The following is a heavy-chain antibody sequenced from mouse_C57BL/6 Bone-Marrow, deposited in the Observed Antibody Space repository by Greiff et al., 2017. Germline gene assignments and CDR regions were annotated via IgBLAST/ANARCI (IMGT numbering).Heavy chain of an antibody. CDR1: GYTFTSYW. CDR2: INPSNGGT. J-gene: IGHJ3*01. V-gene: IGHV1-53*01. CDR3: ARSTAHATLFAY. Sequence: QVQLQQPGTELVKPGASVKLSCKASGYTFTSYWMHWVKQRPGQGLEWIGNINPSNGGTNYNEKFKSKATLTVDKSSSTAYMQLSSLPSEDSAVYYCARSTAHATLFAYWGQGTLVTVSA. D-gene: IGHD3-2*02.